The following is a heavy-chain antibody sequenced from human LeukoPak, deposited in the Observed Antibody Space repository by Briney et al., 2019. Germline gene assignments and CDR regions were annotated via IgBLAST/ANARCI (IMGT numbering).Heavy chain of an antibody. V-gene: IGHV4-4*07. J-gene: IGHJ5*02. D-gene: IGHD2-15*01. CDR2: IYTSGST. CDR1: GGSISSYY. CDR3: ARATPCSGGSCYLVPWFDP. Sequence: SETLSLTCTVSGGSISSYYWSWIRQPAGKGLEWIGRIYTSGSTNYNPSLKSRVTMSVDTSKNQFSLKLSSVTAADTAVYYCARATPCSGGSCYLVPWFDPWGQGTLVTVSS.